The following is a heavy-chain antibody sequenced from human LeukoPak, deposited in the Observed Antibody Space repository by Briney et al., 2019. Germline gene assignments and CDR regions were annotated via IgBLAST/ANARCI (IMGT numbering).Heavy chain of an antibody. J-gene: IGHJ5*02. V-gene: IGHV3-74*01. CDR3: SRDRRTWFDP. Sequence: GGSLRLSCAASGFTFSSYWMHWVRQVPGRGLVWVSRITSDGSDTIYADSVKGRFTISRDNAKNTLYLQMNSLRAEDTALYYCSRDRRTWFDPWGQGTLVTVSS. CDR2: ITSDGSDT. CDR1: GFTFSSYW.